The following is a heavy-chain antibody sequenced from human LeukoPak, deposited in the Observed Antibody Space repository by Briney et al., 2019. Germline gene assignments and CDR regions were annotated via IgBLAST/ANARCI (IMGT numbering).Heavy chain of an antibody. V-gene: IGHV3-7*03. D-gene: IGHD2-2*01. J-gene: IGHJ4*02. CDR3: AKDLGGSATTV. CDR2: IKQDGREK. Sequence: GGSLRLSCGASRFTFSNYWMSWVRQAPGKGLEWVANIKQDGREKYYVDSVKGRFTISRDNAKNSLFLQMNSLRVEDTALYYCAKDLGGSATTVWGQGTLVTVSS. CDR1: RFTFSNYW.